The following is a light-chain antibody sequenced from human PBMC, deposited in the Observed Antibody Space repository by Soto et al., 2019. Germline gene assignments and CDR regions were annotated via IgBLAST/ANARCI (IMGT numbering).Light chain of an antibody. CDR1: SSDVGGYNY. Sequence: QSAVTQPASVAGSPGQSITISCTGTSSDVGGYNYLSWYQQHPGKAPKVMIYEVSNRPSGVSNRFSGSKSGNTASLTISGLQAEVEADYYCSSYTSRGTPVFGGGTKLTVL. CDR3: SSYTSRGTPV. V-gene: IGLV2-14*01. CDR2: EVS. J-gene: IGLJ3*02.